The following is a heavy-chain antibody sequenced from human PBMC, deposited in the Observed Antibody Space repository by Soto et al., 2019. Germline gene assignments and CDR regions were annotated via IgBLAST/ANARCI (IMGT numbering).Heavy chain of an antibody. V-gene: IGHV1-2*04. CDR2: INPNSGGT. J-gene: IGHJ4*02. CDR3: ARGGGLDHDFDY. CDR1: GYTFTGYY. Sequence: QVQLVQSGAEVKKPGASVKVSCKASGYTFTGYYMHWGRQAPGQGLEWMGWINPNSGGTNYAQKVKGWVTMTRDTSISTAYMELSRLRSDDTAVYYCARGGGLDHDFDYWGQGTLVTVSS.